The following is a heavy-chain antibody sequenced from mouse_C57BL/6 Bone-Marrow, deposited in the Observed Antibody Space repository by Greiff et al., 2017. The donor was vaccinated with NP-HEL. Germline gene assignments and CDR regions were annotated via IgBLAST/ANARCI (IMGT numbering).Heavy chain of an antibody. J-gene: IGHJ3*01. V-gene: IGHV5-9*01. Sequence: EVQRVESGGGLVKPGGSLKLSCAASGFTFSSYTMSWVRQTPEKRLEWVATISGGGGNTYYPDSVKGRFTISRDNAKNTLYLQMSSLRSEDTALYYCARHSAYYSKTWFAYWGQGTLVTVSA. D-gene: IGHD2-5*01. CDR1: GFTFSSYT. CDR2: ISGGGGNT. CDR3: ARHSAYYSKTWFAY.